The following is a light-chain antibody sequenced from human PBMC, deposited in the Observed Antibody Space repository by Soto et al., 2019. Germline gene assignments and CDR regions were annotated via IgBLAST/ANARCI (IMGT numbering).Light chain of an antibody. CDR2: DAS. CDR3: QQRGYWRPVT. V-gene: IGKV3-11*01. CDR1: QSVSSY. J-gene: IGKJ5*01. Sequence: EILLTQSPATLTLSPGERATLSCGASQSVSSYLAWYQQKPGQAPRLLLYDASNRATGIPARFSGSGSGTDFTLTISSLKPEDFAVYYCQQRGYWRPVTFGQGTRLEIK.